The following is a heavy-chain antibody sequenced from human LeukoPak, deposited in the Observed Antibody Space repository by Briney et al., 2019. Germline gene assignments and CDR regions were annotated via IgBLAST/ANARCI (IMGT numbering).Heavy chain of an antibody. J-gene: IGHJ6*02. CDR1: GYTFTGNY. V-gene: IGHV1-2*02. CDR3: ARDGADSSKDSYYYYGMDV. Sequence: ASVKVSCKASGYTFTGNYVHWVRQAPGQGLEWMGWIKPNSGGTNYAQKFQGRVTMTRDTSISTAYMELSRLRSDDTAVYYCARDGADSSKDSYYYYGMDVWGQGTTVTVSS. CDR2: IKPNSGGT. D-gene: IGHD6-13*01.